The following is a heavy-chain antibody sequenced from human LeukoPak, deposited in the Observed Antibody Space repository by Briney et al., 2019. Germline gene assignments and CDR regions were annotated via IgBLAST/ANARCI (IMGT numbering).Heavy chain of an antibody. CDR3: ARNLYYYDSSGYYYY. CDR1: GFTVSSNC. CDR2: IYSGGST. J-gene: IGHJ4*02. V-gene: IGHV3-53*01. Sequence: GGSLRLSCAAYGFTVSSNCMNWVRQAPGKGLEWVSVIYSGGSTYYADTVKGRFTISRDNSKNTLYLQMNSLRAEDTAVYYCARNLYYYDSSGYYYYWGQGTLVTVSS. D-gene: IGHD3-22*01.